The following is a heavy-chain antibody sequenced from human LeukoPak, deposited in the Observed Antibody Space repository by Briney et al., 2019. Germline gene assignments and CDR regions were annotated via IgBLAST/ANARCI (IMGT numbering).Heavy chain of an antibody. CDR3: AKGSRSIAVDNLCDY. D-gene: IGHD6-6*01. J-gene: IGHJ4*02. V-gene: IGHV3-23*01. Sequence: GSLILSCAASGFTFSSSAMSWVRQAPGKGLEWVSVISSSGGSTYYADSVKGRFTIFRDNSKNTLYLQMSSLRAEDTAVYYCAKGSRSIAVDNLCDYWGQGTLVIVSS. CDR2: ISSSGGST. CDR1: GFTFSSSA.